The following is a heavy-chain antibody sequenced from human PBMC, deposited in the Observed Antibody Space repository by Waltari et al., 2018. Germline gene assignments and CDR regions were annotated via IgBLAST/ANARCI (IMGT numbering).Heavy chain of an antibody. V-gene: IGHV3-23*01. CDR3: AKVFLDYYYYGMDV. Sequence: EVQLLESGGGLVQPGGSLRLSCAASGFTFSSYAMNWVRPAPGKGLEWGSGTSGSGGRTYYADSVKGRFTISRDNSKNTLYLQMNSLRAEDTAVYYCAKVFLDYYYYGMDVWGQGTTVTVSS. J-gene: IGHJ6*02. CDR1: GFTFSSYA. CDR2: TSGSGGRT.